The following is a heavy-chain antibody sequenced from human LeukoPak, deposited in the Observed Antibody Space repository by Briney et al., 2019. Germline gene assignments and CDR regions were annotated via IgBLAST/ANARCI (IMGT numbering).Heavy chain of an antibody. J-gene: IGHJ6*03. D-gene: IGHD3-3*01. CDR2: MNPNSGNT. CDR3: ARGSPLDPLRFSELVSQYYYYYMDV. V-gene: IGHV1-8*01. Sequence: GASVKVSCKASGYTFTSYDINWVRQATGQGLEWMGWMNPNSGNTGYAQKFQGRVTMTRNTSISTAYMELSSLRSEDTAVYYCARGSPLDPLRFSELVSQYYYYYMDVWGKGTTVTVSS. CDR1: GYTFTSYD.